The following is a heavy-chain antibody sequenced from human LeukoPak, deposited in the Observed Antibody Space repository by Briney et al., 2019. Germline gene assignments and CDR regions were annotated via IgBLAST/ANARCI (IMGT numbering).Heavy chain of an antibody. CDR1: GYTFTGYY. D-gene: IGHD6-19*01. CDR3: ARDHSSGWYYFDY. CDR2: INPNSGGT. Sequence: GASVKVSCKASGYTFTGYYMHWVRQAPGQGLEWMGWINPNSGGTNYAQKLQGRVTMTRDTSISTAYMELSRLRSDDTAVYYCARDHSSGWYYFDYWGQGTLVTVSS. J-gene: IGHJ4*02. V-gene: IGHV1-2*02.